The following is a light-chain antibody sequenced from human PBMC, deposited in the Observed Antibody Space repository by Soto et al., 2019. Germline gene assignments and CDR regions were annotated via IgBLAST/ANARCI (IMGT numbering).Light chain of an antibody. J-gene: IGLJ3*02. CDR1: SSDIGAYNY. CDR3: SSHAGIINVV. Sequence: QSALTQPASVSGSPGQSITISCTGTSSDIGAYNYVSWYQQYPGKAPKLMIYGVTNRPSGVPDRFSGSKSGNTASLTVSGLQAEDEADYYCSSHAGIINVVFGGGTKLTVL. V-gene: IGLV2-8*01. CDR2: GVT.